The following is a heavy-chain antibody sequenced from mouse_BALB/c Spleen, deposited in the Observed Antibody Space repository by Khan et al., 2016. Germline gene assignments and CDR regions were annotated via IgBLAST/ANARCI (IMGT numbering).Heavy chain of an antibody. V-gene: IGHV1-7*01. CDR2: INPSTGYT. CDR3: TRGVWPLKSYAMVY. CDR1: GYTFTSYW. D-gene: IGHD1-3*01. J-gene: IGHJ4*01. Sequence: QVQLQQSGAELAKPGASVKMSCKASGYTFTSYWMHWVKQRPGQGLEWIGYINPSTGYTEYNQKFKDKATLTADKSSSTAYMHLSSLTSEDSAVXYCTRGVWPLKSYAMVYWGQGTSVTVSS.